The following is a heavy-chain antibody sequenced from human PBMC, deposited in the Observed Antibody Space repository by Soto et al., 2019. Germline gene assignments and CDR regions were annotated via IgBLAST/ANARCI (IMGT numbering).Heavy chain of an antibody. CDR3: AKDPGKYYYDSSGYPSWAFDI. D-gene: IGHD3-22*01. CDR1: GYTFTSYY. J-gene: IGHJ3*02. Sequence: VASVKVSCKASGYTFTSYYMHWVRQAPGQGLEWMGIINPSGGSTSYAQKFQGRVTMTRDTSTSTVYMELSSLRSEDTAVYYSAKDPGKYYYDSSGYPSWAFDIWGQGTMVTVSS. CDR2: INPSGGST. V-gene: IGHV1-46*01.